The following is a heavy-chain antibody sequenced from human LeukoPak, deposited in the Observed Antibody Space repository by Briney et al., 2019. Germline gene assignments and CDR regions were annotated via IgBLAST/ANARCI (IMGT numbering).Heavy chain of an antibody. CDR1: GGTFSSYA. V-gene: IGHV1-69*01. CDR2: IIPIFGTA. Sequence: SVKVSCKASGGTFSSYAISWVRQAPGQGLEWMGGIIPIFGTANYAQKFQGRVTITADESTSTAYMELSSLRSEDTAVYYCARDRAAAAYDAFDIWGQGTMVTVSP. D-gene: IGHD6-13*01. CDR3: ARDRAAAAYDAFDI. J-gene: IGHJ3*02.